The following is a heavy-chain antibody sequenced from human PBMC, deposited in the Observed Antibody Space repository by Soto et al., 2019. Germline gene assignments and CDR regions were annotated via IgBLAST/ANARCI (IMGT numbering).Heavy chain of an antibody. CDR2: IYYSGST. V-gene: IGHV4-59*01. J-gene: IGHJ4*02. D-gene: IGHD6-19*01. Sequence: PSETLSLTCTVSGGSISSYYWSWIRQPPGKGLEWIGYIYYSGSTNYNPSLKSRVTISVDTSKNQFSLKLSSVTAADTAVYYCARVAGYSSLYFDYWGQGTLVTVSS. CDR3: ARVAGYSSLYFDY. CDR1: GGSISSYY.